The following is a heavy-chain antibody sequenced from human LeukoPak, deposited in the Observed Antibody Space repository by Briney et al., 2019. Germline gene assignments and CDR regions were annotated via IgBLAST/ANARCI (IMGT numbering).Heavy chain of an antibody. CDR1: GFTINTYG. D-gene: IGHD3-3*01. CDR3: ARGHQLRFLELYAFNI. V-gene: IGHV3-30*02. CDR2: LRYDGSNQ. J-gene: IGHJ3*02. Sequence: PGGSLRLSCAASGFTINTYGMYWVRQAPGKGLEWVAFLRYDGSNQNYADSVKGRFTISRDNSNNTLYLQMNGLRAEDTAVYYCARGHQLRFLELYAFNIWGQGTMATVSS.